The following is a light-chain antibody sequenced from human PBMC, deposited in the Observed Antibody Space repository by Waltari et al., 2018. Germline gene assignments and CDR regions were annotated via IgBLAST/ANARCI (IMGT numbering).Light chain of an antibody. V-gene: IGKV1-5*03. CDR1: QSISRW. J-gene: IGKJ1*01. CDR3: QHYDSWT. Sequence: DIQMTQSPSTLSASVGDRVTITCRASQSISRWVAWYQQKPGKAPKVLIYQASSLESAVPSRFRCSGSRTEFILPIRSLQPDDFATYDCQHYDSWTFGQGNKVEIK. CDR2: QAS.